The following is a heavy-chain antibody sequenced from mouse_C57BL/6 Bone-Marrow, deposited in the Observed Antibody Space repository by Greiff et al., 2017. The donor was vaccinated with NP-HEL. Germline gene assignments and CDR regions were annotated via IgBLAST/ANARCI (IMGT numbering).Heavy chain of an antibody. J-gene: IGHJ3*01. CDR3: ARHGGIYSWCAY. Sequence: EVQVVESGGGLVQPGGSLKLSCAASGFTFSDYYMYWVRQTPEKRLEWVAYISNGGGSTYYPDTVKGRFTISRDNAKNTLYLQMSRLKSENTAMYYCARHGGIYSWCAYWGQGTLVTVSA. CDR1: GFTFSDYY. V-gene: IGHV5-12*01. D-gene: IGHD2-1*01. CDR2: ISNGGGST.